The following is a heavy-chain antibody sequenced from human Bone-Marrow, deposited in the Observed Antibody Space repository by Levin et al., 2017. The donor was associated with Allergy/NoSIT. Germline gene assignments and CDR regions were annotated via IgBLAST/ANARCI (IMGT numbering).Heavy chain of an antibody. D-gene: IGHD1-26*01. J-gene: IGHJ6*02. V-gene: IGHV1-18*01. CDR1: GYTFTSYG. CDR2: ISAYNGNT. CDR3: AREGTGVVGATLDRTDKPYYYGMDV. Sequence: ASVKVSCKASGYTFTSYGISWVRQAPGQGLEWMGWISAYNGNTNYAQKLQGRVTMTTDTSTSTAYMELRSLRSDDTAVYYCAREGTGVVGATLDRTDKPYYYGMDVWGQGTTVTVSS.